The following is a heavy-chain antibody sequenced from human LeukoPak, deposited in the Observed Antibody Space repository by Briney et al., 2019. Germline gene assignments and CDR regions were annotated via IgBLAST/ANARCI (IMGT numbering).Heavy chain of an antibody. CDR1: GFTFSGSA. CDR3: AALAEAAFDI. Sequence: GSLKLSCAASGFTFSGSAMHWVRQACGKGLEWVGRIRSQADSYATAYAASVKGRFTISRDDSKNTAYLQMNSLKTEDTAVYYCAALAEAAFDIWGQGTMVTVSS. D-gene: IGHD1-14*01. CDR2: IRSQADSYAT. J-gene: IGHJ3*02. V-gene: IGHV3-73*01.